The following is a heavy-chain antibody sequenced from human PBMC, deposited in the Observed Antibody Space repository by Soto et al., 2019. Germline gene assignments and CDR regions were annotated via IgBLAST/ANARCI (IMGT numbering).Heavy chain of an antibody. V-gene: IGHV4-30-4*01. J-gene: IGHJ1*01. CDR1: GASVNTGDHY. Sequence: VQLQGSGPGLLKPSQTLSLTCTVSGASVNTGDHYWSFIRQPPGKGLEWLGYIFYSGDTYYNPSLKSRATISLNTSRNQFSLTLTSVTAADTAVYYCVGTGTTDDFWGQGTLVTVSS. CDR3: VGTGTTDDF. CDR2: IFYSGDT. D-gene: IGHD1-7*01.